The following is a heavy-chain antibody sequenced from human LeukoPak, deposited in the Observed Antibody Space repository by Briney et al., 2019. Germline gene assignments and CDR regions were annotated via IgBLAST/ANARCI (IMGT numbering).Heavy chain of an antibody. V-gene: IGHV4-34*01. J-gene: IGHJ6*02. Sequence: SETLSLTCAVYGGSFSSYYWSWIRQPPGKGLEWIGEINHSGSTNYNPSLKSRVTISVDTSKNQFSLKLSSVTAADTAVYYCARVRYSYGYHYYYGMDVWGQGTTVTVSS. CDR2: INHSGST. CDR1: GGSFSSYY. CDR3: ARVRYSYGYHYYYGMDV. D-gene: IGHD5-18*01.